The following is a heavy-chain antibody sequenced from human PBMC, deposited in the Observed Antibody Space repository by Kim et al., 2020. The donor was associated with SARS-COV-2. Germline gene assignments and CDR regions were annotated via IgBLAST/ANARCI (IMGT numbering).Heavy chain of an antibody. CDR3: AMERGFWGLSF. CDR1: DASITNTNYY. D-gene: IGHD3-16*01. CDR2: IYHAGST. Sequence: SETLSLTCAVSDASITNTNYYCARVRQPPGKGLEWIGSIYHAGSTSYSPSLKRRVTISVDTSKNQFSLTLNSVTAADAAVYFCAMERGFWGLSFWGQRTLVTVSS. V-gene: IGHV4-39*01. J-gene: IGHJ4*02.